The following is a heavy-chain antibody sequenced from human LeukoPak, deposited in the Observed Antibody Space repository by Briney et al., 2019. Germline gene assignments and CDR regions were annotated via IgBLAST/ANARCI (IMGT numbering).Heavy chain of an antibody. D-gene: IGHD2/OR15-2a*01. V-gene: IGHV1-69*05. CDR1: GGTFSSYA. CDR2: IIPIFGTA. CDR3: ARAFWSWPGPTYYHYYMDV. Sequence: SVKVSCKASGGTFSSYAISWVRQAPGQGLEWMGGIIPIFGTAHYAQKFQGRVTITTDESTSTAYMELSSLRSEDTAVYYCARAFWSWPGPTYYHYYMDVWGKGTTVTVSS. J-gene: IGHJ6*03.